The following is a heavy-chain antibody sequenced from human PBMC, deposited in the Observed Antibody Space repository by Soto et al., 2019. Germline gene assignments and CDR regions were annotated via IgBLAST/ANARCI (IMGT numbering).Heavy chain of an antibody. CDR2: ISHDGSNT. CDR3: ARPGGTSGYRYYHYYGMDV. D-gene: IGHD5-12*01. V-gene: IGHV3-30-3*01. CDR1: GFTLSNYA. Sequence: QVQLVESGGGVVQPGRSLRLSCAASGFTLSNYAMHWVRQAPGKGLEWVAVISHDGSNTYYADSVKGRFTISRDDSKSTLYLQMNSLSAEDTAAYYCARPGGTSGYRYYHYYGMDVWGQGTTVTVSS. J-gene: IGHJ6*02.